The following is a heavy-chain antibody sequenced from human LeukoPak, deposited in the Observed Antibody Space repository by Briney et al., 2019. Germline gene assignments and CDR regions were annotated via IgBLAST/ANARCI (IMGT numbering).Heavy chain of an antibody. CDR1: GYTFTSYY. J-gene: IGHJ3*02. V-gene: IGHV1-46*01. Sequence: GASVKVSCKASGYTFTSYYMHWVRQAPGQGLEWMGIINPSGGSTSYAQKFQGRVTMTRDTSISTAYMELSRLTSDDTAIYYCSRAPPGGPFDMWGQGTMVAVSS. D-gene: IGHD3-16*01. CDR3: SRAPPGGPFDM. CDR2: INPSGGST.